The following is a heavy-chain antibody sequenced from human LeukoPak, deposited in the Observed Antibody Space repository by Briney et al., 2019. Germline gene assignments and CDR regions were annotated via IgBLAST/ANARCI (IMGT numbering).Heavy chain of an antibody. Sequence: PGGSLRLSCAASGFTFSSYAMSWVRQAPGKGLEWVSYISSSGSTIYYADSVKGRFTISGDNAKNSLYLQMNSLRAEDTAVYYCARGGTTYYDFWSGYHDSSMDVWGKGTTVTVSS. CDR1: GFTFSSYA. CDR2: ISSSGSTI. V-gene: IGHV3-48*04. CDR3: ARGGTTYYDFWSGYHDSSMDV. D-gene: IGHD3-3*01. J-gene: IGHJ6*03.